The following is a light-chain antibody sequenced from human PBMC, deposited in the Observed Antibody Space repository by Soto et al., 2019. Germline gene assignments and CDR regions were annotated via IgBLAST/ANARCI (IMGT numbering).Light chain of an antibody. CDR2: DAS. CDR1: HDVSRN. CDR3: QQYSSMVS. J-gene: IGKJ4*01. V-gene: IGKV1-33*01. Sequence: DIQMTQSPSSLSASVGDRVTIACQSSHDVSRNLNWLQQKPGEAPKLLIYDASNLERGVPSRFSGRWSGTNFTLIISSLQPEDVAKYYYQQYSSMVSFGGSTAIEIK.